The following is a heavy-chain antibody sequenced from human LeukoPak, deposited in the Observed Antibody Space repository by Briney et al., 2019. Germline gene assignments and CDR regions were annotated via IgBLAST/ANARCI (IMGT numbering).Heavy chain of an antibody. J-gene: IGHJ5*02. Sequence: PGGSLRLSCAASGFTFSQYSINWVRQAPGKGLEWVSHLRYTGETFYADSVKGRFTISIDNVRNSLYLQMSSLRAEGTAMYYCARDAGNSGYGCDLWGQGTLVTVSS. D-gene: IGHD5-12*01. CDR1: GFTFSQYS. CDR2: LRYTGET. CDR3: ARDAGNSGYGCDL. V-gene: IGHV3-48*01.